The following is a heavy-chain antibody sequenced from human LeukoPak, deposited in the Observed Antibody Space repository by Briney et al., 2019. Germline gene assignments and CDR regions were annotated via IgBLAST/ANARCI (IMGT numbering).Heavy chain of an antibody. CDR1: GFAIPSDC. Sequence: GGSLTLTCAASGFAIPSDCMSCFLQAPAQELEWFLILYSACATYYADSVRGRFTITRGTSKNTLNLQMNSLTADDTAIYYCASGEVGVRKFYSDPFHHWGQGTLVTVSS. V-gene: IGHV3-53*01. J-gene: IGHJ4*02. CDR2: LYSACAT. CDR3: ASGEVGVRKFYSDPFHH. D-gene: IGHD2-15*01.